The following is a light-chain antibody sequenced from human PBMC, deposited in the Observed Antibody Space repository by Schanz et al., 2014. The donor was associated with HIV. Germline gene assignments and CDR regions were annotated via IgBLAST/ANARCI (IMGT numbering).Light chain of an antibody. Sequence: ETVLTQSPGSLSLSPGDRATLSCRASQSLTTNYLAWYQQKLGQAPRLLIYGASSRATGIPDRFSGSGSGTDFTLTISRLEPEDFAVYYCQQYGSSSETFGQGTKVEIK. CDR3: QQYGSSSET. CDR2: GAS. J-gene: IGKJ1*01. V-gene: IGKV3-20*01. CDR1: QSLTTNY.